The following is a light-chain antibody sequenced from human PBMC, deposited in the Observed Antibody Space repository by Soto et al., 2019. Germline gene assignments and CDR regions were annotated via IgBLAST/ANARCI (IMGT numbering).Light chain of an antibody. CDR3: SSYAGSNSYV. CDR2: EVT. CDR1: SSDVGSYDY. V-gene: IGLV2-8*01. Sequence: QAVVTQPPSASGSPGQSVTISCTGTSSDVGSYDYVSWYQQHPGKPPKLMIYEVTKRPSGVPDRFSGSKSGNTASLTVSGLQAEDEADYYCSSYAGSNSYVFGTGTKLTVL. J-gene: IGLJ1*01.